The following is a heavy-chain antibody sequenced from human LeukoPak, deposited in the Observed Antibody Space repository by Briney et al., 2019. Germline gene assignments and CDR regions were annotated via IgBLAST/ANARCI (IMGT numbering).Heavy chain of an antibody. CDR1: GGSISSGGYY. CDR2: IYYSGST. V-gene: IGHV4-31*03. Sequence: PSETLSLTCTVSGGSISSGGYYWSWIRQHPGKGLEWIGYIYYSGSTYYNPSLKSRVTISVDTSKNQFSLKLSSVTAADTAVYYCARERAVVYSGSRGNFFDYWGQGTLVTVSS. D-gene: IGHD5-12*01. J-gene: IGHJ4*02. CDR3: ARERAVVYSGSRGNFFDY.